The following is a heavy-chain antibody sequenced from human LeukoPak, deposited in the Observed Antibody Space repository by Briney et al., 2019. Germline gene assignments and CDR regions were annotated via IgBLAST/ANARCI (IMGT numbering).Heavy chain of an antibody. CDR2: IYYSGST. Sequence: SETLSLTCAVYGGSFSGYYWSWIRQPPGKGLEWIGYIYYSGSTNYNPSLKSRVTISVDTSKNQFSLKLSSVTAADTAVYYCARSLVSLVIDYWGQGTLVTVSS. D-gene: IGHD4-23*01. CDR3: ARSLVSLVIDY. V-gene: IGHV4-59*01. CDR1: GGSFSGYY. J-gene: IGHJ4*02.